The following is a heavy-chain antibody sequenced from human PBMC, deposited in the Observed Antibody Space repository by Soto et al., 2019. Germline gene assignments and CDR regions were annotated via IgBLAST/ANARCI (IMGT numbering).Heavy chain of an antibody. CDR3: AKGGAIVAAGTRVYLYNAMDV. D-gene: IGHD1-26*01. CDR2: INPNSGDT. V-gene: IGHV1-2*02. Sequence: QVQLVQSGTEVKRPGDSVKVSCKASGYTFTGYYVHWVRQAPGQGLEWMGWINPNSGDTYLAQRFQGRVTMNRDTSIGTAYMELRGLTSDDTAEYYCAKGGAIVAAGTRVYLYNAMDVWGLGTTVTVSS. J-gene: IGHJ6*02. CDR1: GYTFTGYY.